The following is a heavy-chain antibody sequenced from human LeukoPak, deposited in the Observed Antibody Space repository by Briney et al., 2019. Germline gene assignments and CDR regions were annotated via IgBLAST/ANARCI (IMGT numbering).Heavy chain of an antibody. V-gene: IGHV3-53*01. CDR3: AKDRALHSTVVTTYAEYFHH. CDR1: GFTVSSNY. J-gene: IGHJ1*01. CDR2: IYSGGST. D-gene: IGHD4-23*01. Sequence: GGSLRLSCAASGFTVSSNYMSWVRQAPGKGLEWVSVIYSGGSTSYADSVKGRFTISRDNSKNTLYLQMNSLRAEDTAVYYCAKDRALHSTVVTTYAEYFHHWGRGTLVTVSS.